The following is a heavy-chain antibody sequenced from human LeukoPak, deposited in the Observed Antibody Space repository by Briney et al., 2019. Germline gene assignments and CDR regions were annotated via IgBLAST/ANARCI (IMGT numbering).Heavy chain of an antibody. CDR2: IWYDGSNK. V-gene: IGHV3-33*01. Sequence: PGGSLRLSCAASGFIFSSYGMHWVRQAPGKGLEWVAVIWYDGSNKYYADSVKGRFTISRDSSKNTLYLQMNSLRAEDTAVYYCAREKGVVVTAPDAFDIWGQGTMVTVSS. J-gene: IGHJ3*02. D-gene: IGHD2-21*02. CDR1: GFIFSSYG. CDR3: AREKGVVVTAPDAFDI.